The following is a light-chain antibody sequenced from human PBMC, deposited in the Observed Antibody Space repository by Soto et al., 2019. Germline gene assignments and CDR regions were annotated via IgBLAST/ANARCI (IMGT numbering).Light chain of an antibody. Sequence: QCSLTQPGSVSGSPGQSITISCTGTISDVGGYNYVSWYQQHPGKAPKLMIYEVSNRPSGVSNRFSGSKSGNTASLTISGLQAEDEADYYCSSYTSSSTPYVFGTGTKVTVL. CDR2: EVS. V-gene: IGLV2-14*01. J-gene: IGLJ1*01. CDR3: SSYTSSSTPYV. CDR1: ISDVGGYNY.